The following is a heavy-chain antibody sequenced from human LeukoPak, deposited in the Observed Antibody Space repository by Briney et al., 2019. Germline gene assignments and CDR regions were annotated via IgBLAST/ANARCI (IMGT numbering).Heavy chain of an antibody. CDR1: GGTFSSYA. V-gene: IGHV1-69*04. CDR2: IIPILGIA. Sequence: SVKVSCKASGGTFSSYAISWVRQAPGQGLEWMGRIIPILGIANYAQKFQGRVTITADKSTSTAYMELRSLRSDDTAVYYCAREPGKVGATDWGQGTLVTVSS. CDR3: AREPGKVGATD. J-gene: IGHJ4*02. D-gene: IGHD1-26*01.